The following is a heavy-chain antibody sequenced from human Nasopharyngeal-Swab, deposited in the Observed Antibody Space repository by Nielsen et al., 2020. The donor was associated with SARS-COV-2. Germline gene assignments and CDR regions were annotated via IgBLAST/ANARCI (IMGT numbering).Heavy chain of an antibody. J-gene: IGHJ4*02. CDR1: GYTFTIYG. CDR3: ARDPSGYDSDY. Sequence: ASVKVSCKAFGYTFTIYGISWVRQAPGQGLEWMGRINPNSGGTNYAQKFQGRVTMTRDTSISTAYMELSRLRSDDTAVYYCARDPSGYDSDYWGQGTLVTVSS. CDR2: INPNSGGT. D-gene: IGHD5-12*01. V-gene: IGHV1-2*06.